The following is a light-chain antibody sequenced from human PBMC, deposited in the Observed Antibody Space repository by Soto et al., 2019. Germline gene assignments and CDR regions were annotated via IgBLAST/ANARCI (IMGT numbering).Light chain of an antibody. V-gene: IGLV2-14*03. CDR1: RGDFGDYNY. CDR3: NSYTKSSTLPV. CDR2: GVT. J-gene: IGLJ1*01. Sequence: QSALTQPASVSGSPGQSITISCTGTRGDFGDYNYVSWYQQHPGKAPQLLIYGVTNRPSGVSDRFSGSKSGDTASLTISGLQADDEADYYCNSYTKSSTLPVFGTGTKVTVL.